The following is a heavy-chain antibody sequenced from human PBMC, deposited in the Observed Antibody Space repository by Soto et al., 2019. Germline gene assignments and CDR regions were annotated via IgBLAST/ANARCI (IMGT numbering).Heavy chain of an antibody. D-gene: IGHD3-16*02. J-gene: IGHJ2*01. CDR3: ARIVESGYTIDFDL. V-gene: IGHV4-30-4*01. CDR2: IYYSGST. CDR1: GGSISSGDYY. Sequence: QVQLQESGPGLVKPSQTLSLTCTVPGGSISSGDYYWSWIRQPPGKGLEWIGYIYYSGSTNYNPSLSSRVTISVDTSKNQFSLNLSSVSAADTAVYYCARIVESGYTIDFDLWGRGTRVTVSS.